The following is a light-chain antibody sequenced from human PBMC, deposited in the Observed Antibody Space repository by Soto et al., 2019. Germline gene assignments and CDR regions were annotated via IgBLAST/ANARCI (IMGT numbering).Light chain of an antibody. CDR2: GAS. V-gene: IGKV3-15*01. CDR1: QSISTY. CDR3: QQNNHWLWT. Sequence: EIMLTQSPCTLSLSPGDRATLSCSASQSISTYVNWFQQKPGQPPRLLIYGASTRATGIPARFSGSGSGTEFTLTITSLQSEDFAVYYCQQNNHWLWTFGQGTKVDIK. J-gene: IGKJ1*01.